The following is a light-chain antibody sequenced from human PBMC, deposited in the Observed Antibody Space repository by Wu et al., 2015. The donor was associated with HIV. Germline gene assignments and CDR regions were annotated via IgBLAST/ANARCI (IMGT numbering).Light chain of an antibody. CDR2: GAS. J-gene: IGKJ2*01. CDR3: QQYYNYPRT. V-gene: IGKV1-8*01. CDR1: QNINNY. Sequence: AIRMTQSPPSLSASTGDRVTITCRANQNINNYLAWYQVKPGKAPSLLIFGASTLQPGVPSRFSGSGSGTHFTLTIDCLQSEDFAIYYCQQYYNYPRTFGQGTKLEIK.